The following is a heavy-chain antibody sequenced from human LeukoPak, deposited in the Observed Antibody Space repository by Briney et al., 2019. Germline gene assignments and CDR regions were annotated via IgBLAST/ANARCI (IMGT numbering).Heavy chain of an antibody. D-gene: IGHD3-9*01. CDR3: ARHEDYDILTGGFDY. J-gene: IGHJ4*02. CDR2: IYYSGST. CDR1: GGSISSSSYY. Sequence: PSETLSLTCTVSGGSISSSSYYWGWIRQPPGKGLEWIVSIYYSGSTYYNPSLKSRVTISVDTSKDQFSLKLSSVTAADTAVYYCARHEDYDILTGGFDYWGQGTLVTVSS. V-gene: IGHV4-39*01.